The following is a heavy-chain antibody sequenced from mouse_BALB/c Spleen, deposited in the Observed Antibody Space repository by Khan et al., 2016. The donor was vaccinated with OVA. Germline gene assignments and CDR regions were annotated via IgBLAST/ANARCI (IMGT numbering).Heavy chain of an antibody. V-gene: IGHV1S22*01. Sequence: LQQSGSELVRPGASVKLSCKASGYTFTSYWMHWVKQRHGQGLEWIGNIYPGSGSTNYDEMFKSKGTLTVDTSSSTAYMHLSSLTSEDSAVFYCTRGGYYGKSLFAYWGQGTRVTVSA. CDR1: GYTFTSYW. CDR2: IYPGSGST. J-gene: IGHJ3*01. D-gene: IGHD2-1*01. CDR3: TRGGYYGKSLFAY.